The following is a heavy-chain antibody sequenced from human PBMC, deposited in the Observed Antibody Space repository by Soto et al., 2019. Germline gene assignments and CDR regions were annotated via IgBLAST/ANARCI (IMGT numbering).Heavy chain of an antibody. V-gene: IGHV4-59*08. Sequence: QVQLQESGPGLVKPSETLSLTYTVSGGSISSYYWSWIRQPPGKGLEWIGYIYYSGSTNYNPSLKSRVTISVDTSKNQFSLKLSSVTAADTAVYYCARHGPIAAAGTVFDYWGQGTLVTVSS. CDR2: IYYSGST. CDR1: GGSISSYY. D-gene: IGHD6-13*01. J-gene: IGHJ4*02. CDR3: ARHGPIAAAGTVFDY.